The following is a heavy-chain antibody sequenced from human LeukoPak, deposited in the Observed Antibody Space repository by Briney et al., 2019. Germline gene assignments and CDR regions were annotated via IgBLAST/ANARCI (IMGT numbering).Heavy chain of an antibody. CDR1: GGSFSAYY. Sequence: ASETLSLTCGVHGGSFSAYYWSWIRQLPGKGLEWIGESNHSGSTTYNPSLKSRVTISVDTSKNQFSLKLSSVTAADTAVYYCARGRSLHCFDYWGQGTLVTVSS. V-gene: IGHV4-34*01. CDR2: SNHSGST. J-gene: IGHJ4*02. CDR3: ARGRSLHCFDY.